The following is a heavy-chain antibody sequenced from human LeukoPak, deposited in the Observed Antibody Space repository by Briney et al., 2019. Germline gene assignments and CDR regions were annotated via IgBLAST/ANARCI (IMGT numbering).Heavy chain of an antibody. D-gene: IGHD3-10*01. Sequence: GGSLRLSCAASEFTFSSFAMSWVRQPPGRGLEWVSTISSSGGSTCYAESVKGRFTISRDNNENTLYLQMNSLRVEDTAVYYCAKDTIGEPIGYWGQGTLVTVSS. CDR1: EFTFSSFA. J-gene: IGHJ4*02. CDR3: AKDTIGEPIGY. CDR2: ISSSGGST. V-gene: IGHV3-23*01.